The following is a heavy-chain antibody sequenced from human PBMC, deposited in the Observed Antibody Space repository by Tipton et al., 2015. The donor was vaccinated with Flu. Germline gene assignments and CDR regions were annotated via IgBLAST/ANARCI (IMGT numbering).Heavy chain of an antibody. CDR1: GGSISSYY. CDR2: IYYSGST. CDR3: AREWELTWFDP. J-gene: IGHJ5*02. Sequence: TLSLTCTVSGGSISSYYWSWIRQPPGKGLEWIGYIYYSGSTNYNPSLKSRVTISVDTSKNQFSLKLSSVTAADTAVYYCAREWELTWFDPWGQGTLVTVSS. D-gene: IGHD1-26*01. V-gene: IGHV4-59*01.